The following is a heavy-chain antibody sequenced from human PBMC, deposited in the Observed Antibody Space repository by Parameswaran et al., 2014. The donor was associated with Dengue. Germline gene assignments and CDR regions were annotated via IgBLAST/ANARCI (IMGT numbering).Heavy chain of an antibody. D-gene: IGHD2-15*01. Sequence: SWVRQAPGQGLEWMGWISAYNGNTNYAQKLQGRVTMTTDTSTSTAYMELRSLRSDDTAVYYCARALGYCSDDSCSSYYYFYMDIWGKGTTVTVSS. CDR3: ARALGYCSDDSCSSYYYFYMDI. V-gene: IGHV1-18*01. J-gene: IGHJ6*03. CDR2: ISAYNGNT.